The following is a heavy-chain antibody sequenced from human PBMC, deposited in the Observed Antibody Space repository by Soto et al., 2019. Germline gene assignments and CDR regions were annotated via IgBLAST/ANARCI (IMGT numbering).Heavy chain of an antibody. D-gene: IGHD3-3*01. CDR3: VKNGAKYDFWSGHPV. V-gene: IGHV3-64D*06. CDR2: ISSNGGST. J-gene: IGHJ4*02. CDR1: GFTFSSYA. Sequence: GGSLRLSCSASGFTFSSYAMHWVRQAPGKGLEYVSAISSNGGSTYYADSVKGRFTISRDNSKNTLYLQMSSLRAEDTAVYNCVKNGAKYDFWSGHPVWGQGTLVTVSS.